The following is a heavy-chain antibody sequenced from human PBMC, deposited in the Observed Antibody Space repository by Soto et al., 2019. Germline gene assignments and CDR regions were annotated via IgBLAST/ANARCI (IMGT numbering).Heavy chain of an antibody. CDR2: IFHSGST. V-gene: IGHV4-4*02. Sequence: QVQLQESGPGLVKPSGTLSLTCAVFGGSISNSNWWTWVRQPPGQGLDWIGEIFHSGSTNYNSSLMGRVTISVDKANNQFSLKLSSVTAADTAVYYCAHRPIAGAAIWGQGTLVTVSS. CDR3: AHRPIAGAAI. CDR1: GGSISNSNW. J-gene: IGHJ4*02. D-gene: IGHD1-26*01.